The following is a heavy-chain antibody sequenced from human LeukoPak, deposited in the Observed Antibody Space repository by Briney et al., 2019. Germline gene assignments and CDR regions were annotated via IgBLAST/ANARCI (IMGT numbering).Heavy chain of an antibody. CDR2: IYYSGST. D-gene: IGHD6-6*01. CDR1: GGSISSYY. V-gene: IGHV4-59*01. J-gene: IGHJ4*02. Sequence: PSETLSLTCTVSGGSISSYYWSWIRQPPGKGLEWIGYIYYSGSTNYNPSPKSRVTISVDTSKNQFSLKLSSVTAADTAVYYCARGEYSSSSSYFDYWGQGTLVTVSS. CDR3: ARGEYSSSSSYFDY.